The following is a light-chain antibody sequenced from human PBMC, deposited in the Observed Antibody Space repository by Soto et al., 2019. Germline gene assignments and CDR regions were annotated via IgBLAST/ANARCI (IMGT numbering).Light chain of an antibody. CDR2: AAS. Sequence: AVLLTQSPSSFSASTGDRATSTCRASQDIHNYLAWYQQVPGKAPKLLLYAASILQTGVPSRFSGSGSGTDFTLTIDGLQSEDFATYFCQHYYNSPWTFGQGTTVE. V-gene: IGKV1-8*01. CDR3: QHYYNSPWT. J-gene: IGKJ1*01. CDR1: QDIHNY.